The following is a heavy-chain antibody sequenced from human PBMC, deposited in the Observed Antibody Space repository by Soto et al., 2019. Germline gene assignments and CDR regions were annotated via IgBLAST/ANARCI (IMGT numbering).Heavy chain of an antibody. CDR3: ARGPGGPDGPGDY. J-gene: IGHJ4*02. CDR1: GYTFTSYA. Sequence: QVQLVQSGAEVKKPGASVKVSCKASGYTFTSYAMHWVRQAPGQRLEWMGWINAGNGNTKYSQKFQVRVTITRDTSANTAYMELSSLRSEDTAVYYCARGPGGPDGPGDYWGQGTLVTVSS. D-gene: IGHD2-15*01. V-gene: IGHV1-3*01. CDR2: INAGNGNT.